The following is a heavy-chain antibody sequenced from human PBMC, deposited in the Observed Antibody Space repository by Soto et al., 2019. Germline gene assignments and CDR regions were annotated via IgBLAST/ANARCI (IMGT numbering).Heavy chain of an antibody. CDR2: ISYDGSNK. CDR1: GFTFSSYA. D-gene: IGHD6-19*01. V-gene: IGHV3-30-3*01. J-gene: IGHJ6*02. CDR3: ARDSKESIAVAGTSYYYGMDV. Sequence: QVQLVESGGGVVQPGRSLRLSCAASGFTFSSYAMHWVRQAPGKGLEWVAVISYDGSNKYYADSVKGRFTISRDNSKNTLYLQMNSLRAEDTAVYYCARDSKESIAVAGTSYYYGMDVWGQGTTVTVSS.